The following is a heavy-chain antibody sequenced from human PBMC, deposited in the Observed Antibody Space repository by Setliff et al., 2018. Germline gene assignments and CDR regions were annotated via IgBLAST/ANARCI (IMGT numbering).Heavy chain of an antibody. CDR3: AGQGPIFGSGLIPGFDQ. Sequence: GASLKISCAASGLTFNSYAMSWVRQAPGKGLEWVSSVSVSGDNTYYTDSVKGRFTTSRDNSKNTLSLQMSSLRTEDTAIYFCAGQGPIFGSGLIPGFDQWGQGTMVTVS. CDR2: VSVSGDNT. J-gene: IGHJ4*02. V-gene: IGHV3-23*01. D-gene: IGHD3-3*01. CDR1: GLTFNSYA.